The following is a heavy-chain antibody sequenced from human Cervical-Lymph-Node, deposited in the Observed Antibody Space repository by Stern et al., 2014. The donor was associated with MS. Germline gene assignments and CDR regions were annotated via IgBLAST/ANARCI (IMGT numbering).Heavy chain of an antibody. CDR2: VSHVVSNK. CDR3: AIIWVGEVANGMDV. CDR1: GFTFSHYG. D-gene: IGHD3-10*01. Sequence: VQLLESGGGVVQPGRSLRLSCVASGFTFSHYGMHWVRQAPGKGLEWVAVVSHVVSNKSYADYVKGRFTISRDNSKNTLYLQMNSLTAEDTAVYFCAIIWVGEVANGMDVWGQGTTAPASS. V-gene: IGHV3-30*03. J-gene: IGHJ6*02.